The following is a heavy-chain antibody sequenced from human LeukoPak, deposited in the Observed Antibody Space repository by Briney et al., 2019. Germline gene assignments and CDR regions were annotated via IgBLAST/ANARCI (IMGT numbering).Heavy chain of an antibody. CDR2: IYHRGST. V-gene: IGHV4-30-2*01. J-gene: IGHJ5*02. CDR1: GGSISSGGYS. Sequence: SETLSLTCAVSGGSISSGGYSWSWIRQPPGKGLEWIGYIYHRGSTYYNPSLKSRVTISVDRSKNQFSLKLSSVTAADTAVYYCARSLKGWFDPWGQGTLVTVSS. D-gene: IGHD4/OR15-4a*01. CDR3: ARSLKGWFDP.